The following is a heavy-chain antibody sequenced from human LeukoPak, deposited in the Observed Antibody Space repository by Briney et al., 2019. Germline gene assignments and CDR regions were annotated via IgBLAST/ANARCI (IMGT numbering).Heavy chain of an antibody. Sequence: PGRSLRLSCAASGFIFSRYAMNWVRQAPGKGLEWVAYITSSSSTIYYADSAKGRFTISRDNAKNSLYLQMNSLRAEDTAVYYCVKDGGERGFDPWGQGTLVTVSS. CDR2: ITSSSSTI. V-gene: IGHV3-48*01. J-gene: IGHJ5*02. CDR1: GFIFSRYA. CDR3: VKDGGERGFDP. D-gene: IGHD3-16*01.